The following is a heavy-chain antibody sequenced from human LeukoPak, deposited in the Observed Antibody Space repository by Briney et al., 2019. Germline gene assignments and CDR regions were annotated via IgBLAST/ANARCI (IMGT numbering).Heavy chain of an antibody. CDR3: ARGESGVTIFGVVPPTWFDP. D-gene: IGHD3-3*01. Sequence: PGGSLRLSCAASGFTFSNYAVSWVRQAPGKGLEWVSTISGSGRSTYYADSVKGRFTISRDNAKNSLYLQMNSLRAEDTAVYYCARGESGVTIFGVVPPTWFDPWGQGTLVTVSS. V-gene: IGHV3-23*01. CDR2: ISGSGRST. CDR1: GFTFSNYA. J-gene: IGHJ5*02.